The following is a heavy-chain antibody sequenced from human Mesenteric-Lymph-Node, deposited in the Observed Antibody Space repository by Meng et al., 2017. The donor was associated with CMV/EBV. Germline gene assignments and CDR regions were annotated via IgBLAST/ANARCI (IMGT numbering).Heavy chain of an antibody. CDR3: ARGPSYSSGFPDC. CDR2: MNPNSGNT. D-gene: IGHD6-19*01. V-gene: IGHV1-8*02. CDR1: GYIFTSFD. J-gene: IGHJ4*02. Sequence: QEQLVQSGAEVKKPGASVKVSCKASGYIFTSFDINWVRQATGQGPEWMGWMNPNSGNTGYAQKFQGRVTLTRDTSISTAYMELSSLRSEDTAVYYCARGPSYSSGFPDCWGQGTLVTVSS.